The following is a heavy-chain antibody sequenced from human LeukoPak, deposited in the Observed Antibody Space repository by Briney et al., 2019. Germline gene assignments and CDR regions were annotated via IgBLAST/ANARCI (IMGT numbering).Heavy chain of an antibody. V-gene: IGHV3-21*01. Sequence: GGSLRLSCAASGFTFSSYSMNWVRQAPGKGLEWVSSISSSSYIYYADSVKGRFTISRDNAKNSLYLQMNSLRAEDTAVCYCARAPGRNFFDYWGQGTLVTVSS. J-gene: IGHJ4*02. CDR3: ARAPGRNFFDY. CDR2: ISSSSYI. CDR1: GFTFSSYS. D-gene: IGHD2-15*01.